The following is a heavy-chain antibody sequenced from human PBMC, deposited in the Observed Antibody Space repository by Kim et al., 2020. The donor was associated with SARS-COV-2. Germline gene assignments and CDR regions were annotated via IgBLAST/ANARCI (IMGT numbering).Heavy chain of an antibody. J-gene: IGHJ4*02. Sequence: YAQKFQGRVTMTRDTSTSTVYMELSSLRSEDTAVYYCARASGVLVVYFDYWGQGTLVTVSS. V-gene: IGHV1-46*01. CDR3: ARASGVLVVYFDY. D-gene: IGHD2-15*01.